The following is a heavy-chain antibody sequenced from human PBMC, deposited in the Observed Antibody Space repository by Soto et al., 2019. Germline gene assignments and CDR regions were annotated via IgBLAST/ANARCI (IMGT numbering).Heavy chain of an antibody. D-gene: IGHD3-10*01. V-gene: IGHV3-23*01. Sequence: GGSLRLSCAASGFTFSRYAMSWVRQAPGKGLEWFSVISGSGGSTYYADSVKGRFTISRDNSKNTLYLQMNSLRAEDTAVYYCAKTYFGPNNYFDYWGQGTLVTVSS. J-gene: IGHJ4*02. CDR2: ISGSGGST. CDR1: GFTFSRYA. CDR3: AKTYFGPNNYFDY.